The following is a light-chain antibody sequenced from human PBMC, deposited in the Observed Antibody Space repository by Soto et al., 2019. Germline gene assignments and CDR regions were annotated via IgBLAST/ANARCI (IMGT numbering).Light chain of an antibody. J-gene: IGKJ1*01. CDR2: AAS. CDR1: QSVSSSY. Sequence: EIVLTQSPGTLYSSPGERVTLSCRASQSVSSSYLAWYQQKRGLAPWLLIYAASSRAAGIPYRFSGSCSGTDFTLAISRLEPDDFAVYYCQQYGSSSCTFGQGTKVDIK. V-gene: IGKV3-20*01. CDR3: QQYGSSSCT.